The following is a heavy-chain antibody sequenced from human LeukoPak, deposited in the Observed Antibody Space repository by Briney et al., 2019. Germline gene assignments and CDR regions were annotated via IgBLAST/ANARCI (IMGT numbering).Heavy chain of an antibody. D-gene: IGHD6-25*01. Sequence: GGSLRLSCAASGFIFSDYYMSWIRQAPGKGLEWVAYIDTSGRTIYTADSVKGRFAISRDKTKDSLSLQMNSLRAEDTATYYCATMVVGAALFYFDLWGRGTLVTVSS. CDR3: ATMVVGAALFYFDL. V-gene: IGHV3-11*01. CDR2: IDTSGRTI. CDR1: GFIFSDYY. J-gene: IGHJ2*01.